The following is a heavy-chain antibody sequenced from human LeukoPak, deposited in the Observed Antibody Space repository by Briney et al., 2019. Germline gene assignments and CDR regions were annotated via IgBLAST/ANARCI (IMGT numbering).Heavy chain of an antibody. V-gene: IGHV3-23*01. CDR3: ARDCSSTSCYRVEDAFDI. CDR2: ISGSGGST. J-gene: IGHJ3*02. Sequence: GGSLRLSCAASGFTFSSYAMSWVRQAPGKGLEWVSAISGSGGSTYYADSVKGRFTISRDNSKNTLYLQMNSLRAEDTAVYYCARDCSSTSCYRVEDAFDIWGQGTMVTVSS. CDR1: GFTFSSYA. D-gene: IGHD2-2*02.